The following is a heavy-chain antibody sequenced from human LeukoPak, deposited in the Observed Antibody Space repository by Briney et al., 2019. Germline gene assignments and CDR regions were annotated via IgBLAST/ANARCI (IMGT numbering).Heavy chain of an antibody. Sequence: GGSLRLSCAASGFAFSSYAMSWVRQAPGKGLEWVSAISGSGSNTYYADSVKGRFSISRDNSKNTLYLQMNSLRAEDTAVYYCAKSVGGTGDPVDYWGQGTLVIVSA. CDR1: GFAFSSYA. J-gene: IGHJ4*02. D-gene: IGHD6-19*01. CDR3: AKSVGGTGDPVDY. V-gene: IGHV3-23*01. CDR2: ISGSGSNT.